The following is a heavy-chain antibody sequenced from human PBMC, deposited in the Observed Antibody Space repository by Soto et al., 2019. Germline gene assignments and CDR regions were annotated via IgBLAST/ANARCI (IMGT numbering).Heavy chain of an antibody. Sequence: SETLSLTCAVSGGSISSGGYSWSWIRQPPGKGLEWIGYIYHSGSTYYNPSLKSRVTISVDRSKNQFSLKLSSVTAADTAVYYCASLAGRYGSGSYYNVRYYYGMDVWGQGTTVTVSS. CDR2: IYHSGST. D-gene: IGHD3-10*01. J-gene: IGHJ6*02. CDR3: ASLAGRYGSGSYYNVRYYYGMDV. V-gene: IGHV4-30-2*01. CDR1: GGSISSGGYS.